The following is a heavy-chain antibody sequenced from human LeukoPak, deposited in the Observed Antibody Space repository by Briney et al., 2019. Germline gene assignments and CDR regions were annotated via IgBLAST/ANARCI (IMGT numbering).Heavy chain of an antibody. J-gene: IGHJ4*02. Sequence: SVKASCKASGYTFTGYYMHWVRQAPGQGLEWMGGIIPIFGTANYAQKFQGRVTITTDESTSTAYMELSSLRSEDTAVYYCARDRGYYDSSGYYYMDYWGQGTLVTVSS. V-gene: IGHV1-69*05. CDR2: IIPIFGTA. D-gene: IGHD3-22*01. CDR1: GYTFTGYY. CDR3: ARDRGYYDSSGYYYMDY.